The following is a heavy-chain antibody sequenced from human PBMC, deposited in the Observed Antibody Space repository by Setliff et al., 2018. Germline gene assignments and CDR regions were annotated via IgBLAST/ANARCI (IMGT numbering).Heavy chain of an antibody. CDR2: INEDGSAQ. V-gene: IGHV3-7*01. CDR3: ASIDWGENFYNTDV. D-gene: IGHD7-27*01. CDR1: GFTFGSLW. J-gene: IGHJ6*03. Sequence: PGESLKISCAASGFTFGSLWMAWVRQTPGKGLEWVANINEDGSAQFYVDSVLGRFTISRDNAHGSLYLQMNSLRVEDTAVYFCASIDWGENFYNTDVWGKGTTVTVSS.